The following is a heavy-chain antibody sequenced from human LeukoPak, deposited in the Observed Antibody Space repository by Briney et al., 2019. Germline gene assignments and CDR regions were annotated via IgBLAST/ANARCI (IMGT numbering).Heavy chain of an antibody. CDR2: IYYSGST. CDR3: AVTRDDEDYYYGMDV. D-gene: IGHD1-1*01. Sequence: SETLSLTCTVSGGSISSSSYYWGWIRQPPGKGLEWIGSIYYSGSTYYNPSLKSRVTISVDKSKNQFSLKLSSVTAADTAVYYCAVTRDDEDYYYGMDVWGQGTTVTVSS. J-gene: IGHJ6*02. V-gene: IGHV4-39*07. CDR1: GGSISSSSYY.